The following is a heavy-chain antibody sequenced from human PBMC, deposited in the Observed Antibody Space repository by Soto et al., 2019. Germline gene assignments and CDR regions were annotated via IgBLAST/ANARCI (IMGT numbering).Heavy chain of an antibody. J-gene: IGHJ4*02. Sequence: SVKVSCPSSGGTFSSYAISWVRQAPGQGLEWMGGIIPIFGTANYAQKFQGRVTITADKSTSTAYMEVSSLRSEDTAVYYFARAGVARAARLWVYFDYCGPGTPVTVS. CDR3: ARAGVARAARLWVYFDY. V-gene: IGHV1-69*06. CDR1: GGTFSSYA. D-gene: IGHD6-6*01. CDR2: IIPIFGTA.